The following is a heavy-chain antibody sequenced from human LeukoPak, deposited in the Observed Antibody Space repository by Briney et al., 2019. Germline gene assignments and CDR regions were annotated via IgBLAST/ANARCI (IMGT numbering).Heavy chain of an antibody. CDR2: INHRGST. Sequence: SEALALTCAVYGGSLCGYFWNWIRPPPRKSLEWIGEINHRGSTNYNSSFRSRGTISVDTSRNQFSLILASVTAADTAVYYGARGDDGCSRITCRNWFDPWGKGNLVTVSS. CDR3: ARGDDGCSRITCRNWFDP. D-gene: IGHD2-2*01. J-gene: IGHJ5*02. V-gene: IGHV4-34*01. CDR1: GGSLCGYF.